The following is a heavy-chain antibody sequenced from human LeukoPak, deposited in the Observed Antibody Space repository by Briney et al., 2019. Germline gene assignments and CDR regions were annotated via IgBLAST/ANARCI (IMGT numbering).Heavy chain of an antibody. Sequence: PGGSLRLSCAASEFTFSSYAMNWVRQAPGKGLEWVSGISGGGDRTYYADSVKGRFAISRDNSKSTLYLQMNSLRAEDTAVYYCAKSLTYRYGDCLEDWGQGTLVTVSS. J-gene: IGHJ4*02. D-gene: IGHD2-21*02. CDR3: AKSLTYRYGDCLED. V-gene: IGHV3-23*01. CDR2: ISGGGDRT. CDR1: EFTFSSYA.